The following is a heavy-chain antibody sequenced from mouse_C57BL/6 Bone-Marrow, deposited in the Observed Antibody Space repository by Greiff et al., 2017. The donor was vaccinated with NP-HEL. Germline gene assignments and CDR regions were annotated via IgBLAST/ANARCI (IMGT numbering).Heavy chain of an antibody. J-gene: IGHJ1*03. V-gene: IGHV1-26*01. CDR3: ARSPSMVTTRGRYFDV. CDR1: GYTFTDYY. Sequence: EVQLQQSGPELVKPGASVKISCKASGYTFTDYYMNWVKQSHGKSLEWIGDINPNNGGTSYNQKFKGKATLTVDKSSSTAYMELRSLTSEDSAVYYCARSPSMVTTRGRYFDVWGTGTTVTVSS. CDR2: INPNNGGT. D-gene: IGHD2-2*01.